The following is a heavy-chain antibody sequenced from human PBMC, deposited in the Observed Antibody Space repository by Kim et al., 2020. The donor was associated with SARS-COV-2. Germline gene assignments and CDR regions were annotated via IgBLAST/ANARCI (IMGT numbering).Heavy chain of an antibody. CDR3: AREGGYSYGYTHDAFDI. Sequence: GGSLRLSCAASGFTVSSNYMSWVRQAPGKGLEWVSVIYSGGSTYYADSVKGRFTISRDNSKNTLYLQMNSLRAEDTAVYYCAREGGYSYGYTHDAFDIWGRGTRVTVSS. CDR2: IYSGGST. D-gene: IGHD5-18*01. V-gene: IGHV3-66*02. CDR1: GFTVSSNY. J-gene: IGHJ3*02.